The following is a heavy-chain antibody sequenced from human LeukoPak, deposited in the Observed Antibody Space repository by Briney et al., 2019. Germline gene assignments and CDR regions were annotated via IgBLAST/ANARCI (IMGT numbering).Heavy chain of an antibody. J-gene: IGHJ4*02. CDR2: IYYSGST. V-gene: IGHV4-39*07. Sequence: SETLSLTCTVSGGSISSSSYYWGWIRQPPGKGLEWIGNIYYSGSTYYNPSLKSRVTISVDTSKNQFSLKLSSVTAADTAVYYCARGRLQLWFFDYWGQGTLVTVSS. CDR3: ARGRLQLWFFDY. D-gene: IGHD5-18*01. CDR1: GGSISSSSYY.